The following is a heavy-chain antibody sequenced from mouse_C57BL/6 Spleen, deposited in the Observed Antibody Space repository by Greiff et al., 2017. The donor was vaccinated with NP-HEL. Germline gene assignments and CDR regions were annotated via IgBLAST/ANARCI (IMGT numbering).Heavy chain of an antibody. D-gene: IGHD2-1*01. J-gene: IGHJ3*01. CDR1: GYTFTDYN. CDR2: INPNNGGT. Sequence: EVQLQQSGPELVKPGASVKIPCKASGYTFTDYNMDWVKQSHGKSLEWIGDINPNNGGTIYNQKFKGKATLTVDKSSSTAYMELRSLTSEDTAVYYCARRIYGNYEGFAYWGQGTLVTVSA. V-gene: IGHV1-18*01. CDR3: ARRIYGNYEGFAY.